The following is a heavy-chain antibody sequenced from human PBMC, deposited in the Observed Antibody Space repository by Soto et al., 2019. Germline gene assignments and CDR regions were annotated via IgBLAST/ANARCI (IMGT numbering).Heavy chain of an antibody. Sequence: GGSLRLSCAASGFTFSNYAISWLRQAPGKGLEWVSAISGSAINTYYADSVRGRFTISRDDSKNTLYLQMNHLRAEDTAVYSCAKGQGYYYDASGYTFDYWGQGTLVTVSS. CDR2: ISGSAINT. V-gene: IGHV3-23*01. D-gene: IGHD3-22*01. CDR1: GFTFSNYA. J-gene: IGHJ4*02. CDR3: AKGQGYYYDASGYTFDY.